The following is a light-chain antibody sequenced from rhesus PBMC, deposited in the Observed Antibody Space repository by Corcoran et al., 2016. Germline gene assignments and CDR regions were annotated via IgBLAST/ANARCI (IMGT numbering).Light chain of an antibody. J-gene: IGKJ4*01. Sequence: DIQMTQSPSSLSASIGDTVTISCRASQRVMSWLAWYQQKPGKAPKLLVYRESHLKSGVPSRFSGSGSGTGFTLTISSLESEYFATYFCQQYIRGPLTFGGGTKV. V-gene: IGKV1-22*01. CDR3: QQYIRGPLT. CDR1: QRVMSW. CDR2: RES.